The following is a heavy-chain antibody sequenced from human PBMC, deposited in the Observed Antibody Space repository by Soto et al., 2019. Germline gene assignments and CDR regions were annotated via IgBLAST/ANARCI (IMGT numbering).Heavy chain of an antibody. D-gene: IGHD6-6*01. CDR1: GFTFSSYS. Sequence: GGSLRLSCAASGFTFSSYSMNWVRQAPGKGLEWVSSISSSSSYIYYADSVKGRFTISRDNAKNSLYLQMNSLRAEDTAVYYCAREQITSSSSWFDPWGQGTLVTVSS. V-gene: IGHV3-21*01. CDR2: ISSSSSYI. J-gene: IGHJ5*02. CDR3: AREQITSSSSWFDP.